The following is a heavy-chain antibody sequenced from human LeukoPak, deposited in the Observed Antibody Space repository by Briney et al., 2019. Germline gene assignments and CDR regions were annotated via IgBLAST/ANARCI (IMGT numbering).Heavy chain of an antibody. Sequence: PSETLSLTCAVYGGSFSGYYWSWIRQPPGKGLEWIGEINHSGSTNYNPSLKSRVTISVDTSKNQFSLKLSSVTAADTAVYYCARVSCGSGSYLDYWGQGTLVTVSS. CDR1: GGSFSGYY. CDR3: ARVSCGSGSYLDY. V-gene: IGHV4-34*01. CDR2: INHSGST. D-gene: IGHD3-10*01. J-gene: IGHJ4*02.